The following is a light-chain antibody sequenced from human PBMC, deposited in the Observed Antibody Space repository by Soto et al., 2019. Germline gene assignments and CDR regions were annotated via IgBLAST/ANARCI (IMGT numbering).Light chain of an antibody. J-gene: IGKJ5*01. CDR2: GAS. CDR1: QSVSSN. CDR3: QQYGTSEII. V-gene: IGKV3-15*01. Sequence: EIVMTQSPATLSVSPGERATLSCRASQSVSSNLAWYQQKPGQAPRLLIFGASTRATGVPARFSGSGSGTDFTLTISSLQSEDFAVYYCQQYGTSEIIFGQGTRLEIK.